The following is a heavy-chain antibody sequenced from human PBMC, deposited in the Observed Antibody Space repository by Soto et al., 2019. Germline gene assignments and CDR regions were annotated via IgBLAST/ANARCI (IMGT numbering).Heavy chain of an antibody. Sequence: EVQLLESGGGLVQPGGSLRLSCAASGFSFAGYAMSWVRQAPGKGLEWVSTVSGSGATTYYADAVKGRFSISRDNSDNTLHLQMNSLRAEDTAIDYCAKGGSGYTRNVFDSWGQGNLVTVSS. D-gene: IGHD2-2*02. CDR3: AKGGSGYTRNVFDS. CDR1: GFSFAGYA. V-gene: IGHV3-23*01. J-gene: IGHJ4*02. CDR2: VSGSGATT.